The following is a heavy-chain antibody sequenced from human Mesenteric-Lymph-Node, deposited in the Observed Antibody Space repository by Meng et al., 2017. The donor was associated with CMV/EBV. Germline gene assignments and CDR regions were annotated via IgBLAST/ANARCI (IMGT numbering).Heavy chain of an antibody. J-gene: IGHJ4*02. D-gene: IGHD3-16*01. CDR2: IGTNNDNT. Sequence: YSFSVFSTDRVGRAPGPGLEWMGWIGTNNDNTNTEQKYQGKVTKTRDTSISTASMELSRLRSNDTAIDYGAREWTMSEGLGGGWLDYWGQGTLVTVSS. CDR3: AREWTMSEGLGGGWLDY. CDR1: YSFSVFS. V-gene: IGHV1-2*02.